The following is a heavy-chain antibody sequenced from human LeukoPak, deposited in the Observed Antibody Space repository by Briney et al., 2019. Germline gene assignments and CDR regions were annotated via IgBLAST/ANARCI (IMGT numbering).Heavy chain of an antibody. D-gene: IGHD5-24*01. Sequence: PGGSLRLFCAASGFTFSTYAVNWVRQAPGKGLECVSAISSSGGTTYYADSVKGRFSISRDNSKNTLYLRMDSLRAEYTAIYYCAKDRNAWPTNFDSWGQGTLVTVSA. CDR1: GFTFSTYA. CDR2: ISSSGGTT. V-gene: IGHV3-23*01. CDR3: AKDRNAWPTNFDS. J-gene: IGHJ4*02.